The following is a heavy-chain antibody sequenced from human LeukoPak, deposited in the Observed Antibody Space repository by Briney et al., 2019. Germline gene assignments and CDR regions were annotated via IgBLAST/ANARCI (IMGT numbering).Heavy chain of an antibody. Sequence: SETLSLTCAVYGGSFSGYYWNWIRQPPGKGLEWIGEMNHGGSTNYNPSLKSRVTISVDTSKNQFSLKLRSVTAADTAVYYCARDSGTTGEVKSDPWGQGTLVTVSS. J-gene: IGHJ5*02. D-gene: IGHD3-10*01. CDR2: MNHGGST. CDR3: ARDSGTTGEVKSDP. V-gene: IGHV4-34*01. CDR1: GGSFSGYY.